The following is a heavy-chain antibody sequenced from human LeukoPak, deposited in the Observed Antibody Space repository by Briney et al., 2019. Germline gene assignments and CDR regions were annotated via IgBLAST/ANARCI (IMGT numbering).Heavy chain of an antibody. CDR2: IYTSGST. J-gene: IGHJ5*02. CDR1: GGSISSYY. Sequence: SETLSLTCTVSGGSISSYYWSWLRQPAGKGLEWIGRIYTSGSTNYNPSLKSRVTMSVDTSKNQFSLKLSSVTAADTAVYYCAREYSSGCYARWFDPSGQGTLVPVSS. D-gene: IGHD6-19*01. CDR3: AREYSSGCYARWFDP. V-gene: IGHV4-4*07.